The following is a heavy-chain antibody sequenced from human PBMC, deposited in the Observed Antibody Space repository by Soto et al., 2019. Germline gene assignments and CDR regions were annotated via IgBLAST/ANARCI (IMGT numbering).Heavy chain of an antibody. J-gene: IGHJ5*02. CDR1: GCTFTSYA. V-gene: IGHV1-3*01. Sequence: ASVKVSCKASGCTFTSYAMHWVRQAPGQRLEWMGWINAGNGNTKYSQKFRGRVTITRDTSASTAYMELSSLRSEDTAVYYCARARRGYCTNGVCLYNWFDPWGQGTLVTVSS. D-gene: IGHD2-8*01. CDR2: INAGNGNT. CDR3: ARARRGYCTNGVCLYNWFDP.